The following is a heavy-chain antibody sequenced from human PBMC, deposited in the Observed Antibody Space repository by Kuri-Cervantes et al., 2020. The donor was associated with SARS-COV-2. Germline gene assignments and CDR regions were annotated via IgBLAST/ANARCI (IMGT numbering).Heavy chain of an antibody. CDR3: ATGGWFAP. CDR1: GFTFSSYA. J-gene: IGHJ5*02. CDR2: ISGSGGST. V-gene: IGHV3-23*01. Sequence: ETLSLTCAASGFTFSSYAMSWVRQAPGKGLEWVSAISGSGGSTYYADSVKGRFTISRDNSKNTLYLQMNSLRVEDTAVYYCATGGWFAPWGQGTLVTVSS.